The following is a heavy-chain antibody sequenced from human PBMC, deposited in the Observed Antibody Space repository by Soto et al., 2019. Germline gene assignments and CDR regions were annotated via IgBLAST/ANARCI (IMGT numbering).Heavy chain of an antibody. CDR2: ISAYNGNT. V-gene: IGHV1-18*01. D-gene: IGHD1-20*01. Sequence: ASVKVSCKASGYTFTSYGISWVRQAPGQGLERMGWISAYNGNTNYAQKLQGRVTMTTDTSTSTAYMELRSLGSDDTAVYYCARVSNWTLHYYYYMDVWGKGTTVTVSS. CDR3: ARVSNWTLHYYYYMDV. J-gene: IGHJ6*03. CDR1: GYTFTSYG.